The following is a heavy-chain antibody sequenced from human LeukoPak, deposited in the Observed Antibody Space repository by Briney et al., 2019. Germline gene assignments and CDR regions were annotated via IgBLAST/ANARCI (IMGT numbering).Heavy chain of an antibody. D-gene: IGHD3-22*01. J-gene: IGHJ4*02. CDR2: IYYSGST. CDR3: AREGYYDSSGYFDY. CDR1: GGSISSSSYY. Sequence: SETLSLTCTVSGGSISSSSYYWGWIRQPPGKGLEWIGSIYYSGSTYYNPSLKSRVTISVDTSKNQFSLKLSSVTAADTAVYYCAREGYYDSSGYFDYWGQGTLVTVSS. V-gene: IGHV4-39*07.